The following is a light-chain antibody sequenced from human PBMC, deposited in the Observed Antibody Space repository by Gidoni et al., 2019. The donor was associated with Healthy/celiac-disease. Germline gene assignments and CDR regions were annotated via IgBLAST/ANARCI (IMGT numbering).Light chain of an antibody. J-gene: IGKJ2*01. CDR1: QSVSSY. V-gene: IGKV3-11*01. Sequence: EIVLTQSPATLSLSPGERATLSCRASQSVSSYLAWYQQKPGQAPRLLIYDASNRATGIPARFRDSGSGTDFTLTISSLEPADFAVYYCQQRSNWPPYTFGQGTKLEIK. CDR2: DAS. CDR3: QQRSNWPPYT.